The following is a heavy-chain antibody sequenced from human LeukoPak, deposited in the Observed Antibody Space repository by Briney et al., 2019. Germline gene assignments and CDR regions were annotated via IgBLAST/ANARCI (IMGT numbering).Heavy chain of an antibody. CDR2: VEQDGSRK. CDR3: ARDWGDESRGQFDAFDI. J-gene: IGHJ3*02. V-gene: IGHV3-7*04. Sequence: GGSLRLSCAASGFTFSTYWMDWVRQAPGKGLEWVANVEQDGSRKYYVDSVKGRFTISRGNARNSLYLEMNSLRVEDTAVYYCARDWGDESRGQFDAFDIWGQGTRVTVSS. D-gene: IGHD3-16*01. CDR1: GFTFSTYW.